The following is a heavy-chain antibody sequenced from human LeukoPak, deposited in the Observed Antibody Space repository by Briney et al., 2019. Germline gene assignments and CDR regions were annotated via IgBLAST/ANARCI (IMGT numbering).Heavy chain of an antibody. D-gene: IGHD5-12*01. CDR3: AAQYSGYVRLDY. Sequence: SETLSLTCAAYGGSFSGYYWSWIRQPPGKGLEWIGEISHSGSTNYNPSLKSRVTISVDTSKNQFSLKLSSVTAADTAVYYCAAQYSGYVRLDYWGQGTLVTVSS. V-gene: IGHV4-34*01. CDR2: ISHSGST. CDR1: GGSFSGYY. J-gene: IGHJ4*02.